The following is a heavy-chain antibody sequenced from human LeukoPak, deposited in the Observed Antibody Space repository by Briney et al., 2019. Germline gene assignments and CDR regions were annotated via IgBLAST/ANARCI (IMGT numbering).Heavy chain of an antibody. CDR2: IRSKAYGGTT. Sequence: GGSLRLSCTASGFTFGDYAMSWVRQAPGKGLEWVGFIRSKAYGGTTEYAASVKGRFTISRDDSKGIAYLQMNSLKTEDTAVYYCTRDRGYNWNDLPIDYWGQGTLVTVSS. D-gene: IGHD1-1*01. CDR1: GFTFGDYA. J-gene: IGHJ4*02. CDR3: TRDRGYNWNDLPIDY. V-gene: IGHV3-49*04.